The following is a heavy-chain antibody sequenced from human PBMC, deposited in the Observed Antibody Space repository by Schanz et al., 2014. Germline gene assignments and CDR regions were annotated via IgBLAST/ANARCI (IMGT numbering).Heavy chain of an antibody. Sequence: QLQLQESGPGLVKPSETLSLTCTVSGGSISSGESYWGWIRQSPEEGLQYIGSGYFSGTTAYSPSLKGRVTISVDTSKNQFSLMLTSVTAADTAVYFCARHGGYYDVLNSFDIWGQGTLVTVSS. CDR2: GYFSGTT. J-gene: IGHJ5*02. CDR3: ARHGGYYDVLNSFDI. V-gene: IGHV4-39*01. CDR1: GGSISSGESY. D-gene: IGHD3-16*01.